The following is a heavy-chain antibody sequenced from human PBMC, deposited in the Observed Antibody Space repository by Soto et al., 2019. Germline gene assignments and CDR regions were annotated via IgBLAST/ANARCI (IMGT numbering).Heavy chain of an antibody. J-gene: IGHJ4*02. D-gene: IGHD2-8*01. CDR3: ARSHYTYGLLIDY. V-gene: IGHV4-39*01. CDR1: GDSITTNGYY. Sequence: PSETLSLTCSVSGDSITTNGYYWGWIRQPPGKGLQWIGNVYSTGSTFSHPSLTSRVFFSVDTSKNKFSLRLTSVTAADTAVYYCARSHYTYGLLIDYWGPGIMVTVSS. CDR2: VYSTGST.